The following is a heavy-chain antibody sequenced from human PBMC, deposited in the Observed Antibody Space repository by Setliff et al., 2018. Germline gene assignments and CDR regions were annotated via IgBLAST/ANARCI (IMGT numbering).Heavy chain of an antibody. Sequence: ASVKVSCKVSGYTLTELSRHWVRQAPGKGLEWMGGFDPEDGETIYAQKFQGRVTMTEDTSTDTAYMELSSLRSEDTAVYYCARVRKNDDSNNWYGASYYSYHYAMDVWGLGTTVTVSS. CDR2: FDPEDGET. J-gene: IGHJ6*02. D-gene: IGHD6-13*01. CDR1: GYTLTELS. V-gene: IGHV1-24*01. CDR3: ARVRKNDDSNNWYGASYYSYHYAMDV.